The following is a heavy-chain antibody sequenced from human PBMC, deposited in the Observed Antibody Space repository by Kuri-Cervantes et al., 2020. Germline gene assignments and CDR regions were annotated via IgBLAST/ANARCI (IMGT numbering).Heavy chain of an antibody. Sequence: GESLKISCAASGFTFSSYAMHWVRQAPGKGLEWVAVISYDGSNKYYADSVKGRFAISRDNSKNTLYLQMNSLRAEDTAVYYCANWAGIVSNLYGPFDYWGQGTLVTVSS. D-gene: IGHD6-13*01. CDR3: ANWAGIVSNLYGPFDY. V-gene: IGHV3-30*09. CDR2: ISYDGSNK. J-gene: IGHJ4*02. CDR1: GFTFSSYA.